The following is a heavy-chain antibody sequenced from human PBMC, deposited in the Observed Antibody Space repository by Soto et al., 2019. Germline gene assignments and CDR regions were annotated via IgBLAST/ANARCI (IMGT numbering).Heavy chain of an antibody. J-gene: IGHJ6*02. CDR1: GYSFTSYW. CDR2: IYPGDSDT. Sequence: PGESLKISCKGSGYSFTSYWIGWVRQMPGKGLEWMGIIYPGDSDTRYSPSFQGQVTISADKSISTAYPQWSSLKASDTAMYYCARHGPEERRTLRFLEWKGMDVWGQGTTVTVSS. D-gene: IGHD3-3*01. V-gene: IGHV5-51*01. CDR3: ARHGPEERRTLRFLEWKGMDV.